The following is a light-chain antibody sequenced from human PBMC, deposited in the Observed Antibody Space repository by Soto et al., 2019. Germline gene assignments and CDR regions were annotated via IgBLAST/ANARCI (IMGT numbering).Light chain of an antibody. CDR1: SSDVGRYNY. CDR3: SSYTSTSPVL. CDR2: DVT. Sequence: QSALTQPASVSGSPGQSITISCTGTSSDVGRYNYVSWYQQHPGKAPKLMIYDVTYRPSGVSNRFSASKSGNTASLTISGLQAEDEADYYCSSYTSTSPVLFGGGTQLTVL. J-gene: IGLJ2*01. V-gene: IGLV2-14*01.